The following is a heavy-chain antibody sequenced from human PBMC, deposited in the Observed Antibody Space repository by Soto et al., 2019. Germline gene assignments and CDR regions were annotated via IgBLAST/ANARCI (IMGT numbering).Heavy chain of an antibody. CDR1: GGSISSSSYY. V-gene: IGHV4-39*01. Sequence: SETLSLTCTVSGGSISSSSYYWGWIRQPPGKGLEWIGSIYYSGSTYYNPSLKSRVTISVDTSKNQFSLKLSSVTAADTAVYYCAGNLCCGQLVFDSPKWLHPWGKGTWVTVSS. J-gene: IGHJ5*02. CDR3: AGNLCCGQLVFDSPKWLHP. CDR2: IYYSGST. D-gene: IGHD3-10*01.